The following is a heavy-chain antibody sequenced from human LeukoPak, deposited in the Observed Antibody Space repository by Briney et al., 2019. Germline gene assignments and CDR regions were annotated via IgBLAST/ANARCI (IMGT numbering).Heavy chain of an antibody. D-gene: IGHD3-3*01. CDR3: ARDDFWSGKNWFDP. J-gene: IGHJ5*02. CDR2: INHSGST. Sequence: SETLSLTCAVYGGSFSGYYWSWIRQPPGKGLEWIGEINHSGSTNYNPSLKSRVTISIDTSTTQFSLKLSSVTAADTAVYYCARDDFWSGKNWFDPWGQGTLVTVSS. CDR1: GGSFSGYY. V-gene: IGHV4-34*01.